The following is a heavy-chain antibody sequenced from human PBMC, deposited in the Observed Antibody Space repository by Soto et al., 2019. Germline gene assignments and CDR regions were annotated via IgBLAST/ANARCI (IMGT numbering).Heavy chain of an antibody. V-gene: IGHV3-33*01. J-gene: IGHJ6*02. Sequence: SLRLSCAASGFTFSSYGMHWVRQAPGKGLEWVAVIWYDGSNKYYADSVKGRFTISRDNSKNTLYLQMNSLRAEDTAVYYCARDLGCSSTSCYTYYYYGMDVWGQGTTVTVSS. CDR2: IWYDGSNK. D-gene: IGHD2-2*02. CDR3: ARDLGCSSTSCYTYYYYGMDV. CDR1: GFTFSSYG.